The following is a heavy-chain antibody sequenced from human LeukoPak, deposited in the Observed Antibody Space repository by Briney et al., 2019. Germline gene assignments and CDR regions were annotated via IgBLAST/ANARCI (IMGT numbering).Heavy chain of an antibody. V-gene: IGHV3-74*01. CDR2: INSDGSST. D-gene: IGHD5-18*01. J-gene: IGHJ4*02. Sequence: GGSLRLPYAASVFSLHYYLLLWVRQAPGKGLVWVSLINSDGSSTTYADSVKGRFTISRDNGQNTLYLQMNSLRAEDTAVYYCAREGRGYSYAFEYWGQGTLVTVSS. CDR1: VFSLHYYL. CDR3: AREGRGYSYAFEY.